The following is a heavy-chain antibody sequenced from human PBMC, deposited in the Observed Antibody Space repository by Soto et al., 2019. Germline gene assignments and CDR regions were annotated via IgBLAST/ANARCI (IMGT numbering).Heavy chain of an antibody. J-gene: IGHJ6*01. V-gene: IGHV4-4*02. CDR3: ATQTISYTWGV. Sequence: QVQLQESGPGLVKPSETLSLTCTVSGAPITTTKWWAWVRLPPGKGLEWIGELSRGDERSCNPSLEGRFTMSLDKSNNHFSLKLTSVTAADTAIYYCATQTISYTWGVWGRGTSVTVSS. CDR2: LSRGDER. CDR1: GAPITTTKW. D-gene: IGHD3-16*01.